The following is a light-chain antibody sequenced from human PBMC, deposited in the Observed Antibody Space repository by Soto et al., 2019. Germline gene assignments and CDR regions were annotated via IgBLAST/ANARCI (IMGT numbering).Light chain of an antibody. J-gene: IGKJ1*01. CDR1: QSVSSN. V-gene: IGKV3-15*01. CDR3: QQYNNWPRT. CDR2: GAS. Sequence: EIVMTQSPATLSVSPGERATLSCRASQSVSSNLAWYQQKPGQAPRLLIYGASTRANGIPARFSGSGSGTEFTLTLCSLQSEDFAVYYCQQYNNWPRTFGQGTKVEIK.